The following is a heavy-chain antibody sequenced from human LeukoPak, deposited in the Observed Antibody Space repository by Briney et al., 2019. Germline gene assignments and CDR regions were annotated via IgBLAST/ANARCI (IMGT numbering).Heavy chain of an antibody. J-gene: IGHJ6*03. CDR1: GGSISSYY. CDR2: IYTSGST. V-gene: IGHV4-4*09. CDR3: ARHFPPQIDSRPRTNYYYYYMDV. Sequence: SETLSLTCTVSGGSISSYYWSWIRQPPGKGLEWIGYIYTSGSTNYNPSLKSRVTISVDTSKNQFSLKLSSVTAADTAVYYYARHFPPQIDSRPRTNYYYYYMDVWGKGTTVTVSS. D-gene: IGHD2-2*01.